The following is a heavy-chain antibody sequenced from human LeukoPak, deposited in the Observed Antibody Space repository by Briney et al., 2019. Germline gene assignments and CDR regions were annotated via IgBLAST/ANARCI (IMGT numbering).Heavy chain of an antibody. J-gene: IGHJ3*02. CDR3: ARDPRASGSPAMDAFDI. D-gene: IGHD3-22*01. CDR1: GFTFSSYA. V-gene: IGHV3-30-3*01. CDR2: ISYDGSNK. Sequence: GRSLRLSCAASGFTFSSYAMHWVRQAPGKGLEWVAVISYDGSNKYYADSVKGRFTISRDNSKNTLYLQMNSLRAEDTAVYYCARDPRASGSPAMDAFDIWGQGTMVTVSS.